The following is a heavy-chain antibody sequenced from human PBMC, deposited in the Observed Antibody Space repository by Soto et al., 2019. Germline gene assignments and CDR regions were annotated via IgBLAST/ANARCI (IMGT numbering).Heavy chain of an antibody. V-gene: IGHV3-30*18. CDR2: ISYDGSNK. CDR3: AKDLAWFGEYTLDYGMDV. D-gene: IGHD3-10*01. Sequence: QGQLVESGGGVVQPGRSLRLSCAASGFTFSSYGMHWVRQAPGKGLEWVAVISYDGSNKYYADSVKGRFTISRDNSKNTLYLQMNSLRAEDTAVYYCAKDLAWFGEYTLDYGMDVWGQGTTVTVSS. CDR1: GFTFSSYG. J-gene: IGHJ6*02.